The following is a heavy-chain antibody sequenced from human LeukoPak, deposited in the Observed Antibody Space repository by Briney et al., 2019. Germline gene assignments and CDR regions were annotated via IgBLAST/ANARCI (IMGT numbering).Heavy chain of an antibody. CDR2: LNQDGSEK. J-gene: IGHJ6*03. CDR1: GFTFSSYG. CDR3: ASRVWVGATFHYYYYMDV. V-gene: IGHV3-7*01. D-gene: IGHD1-26*01. Sequence: GGSLRLSCAASGFTFSSYGMHWVRQAPGKGLEWVANLNQDGSEKYYVDSVKGRFTISRDNAKHSLYLQMSSLRAEDTAVYYCASRVWVGATFHYYYYMDVWSKGTTVTVSS.